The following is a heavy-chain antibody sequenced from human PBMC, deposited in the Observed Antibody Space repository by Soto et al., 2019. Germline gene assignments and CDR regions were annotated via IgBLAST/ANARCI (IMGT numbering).Heavy chain of an antibody. J-gene: IGHJ5*02. CDR3: ARGDCSSTSCYGGGWFDP. V-gene: IGHV1-18*01. CDR2: ISAYNGDT. CDR1: GYTFTSYG. D-gene: IGHD2-2*01. Sequence: QVHLVQSGAEVKKPGASVKVSCKASGYTFTSYGINWVRQAPGQGLEWMGWISAYNGDTNYAQKLQGRVTMTTDTSTSTAYMELRSLRSDDTAVYYCARGDCSSTSCYGGGWFDPWGQGTLDSVSS.